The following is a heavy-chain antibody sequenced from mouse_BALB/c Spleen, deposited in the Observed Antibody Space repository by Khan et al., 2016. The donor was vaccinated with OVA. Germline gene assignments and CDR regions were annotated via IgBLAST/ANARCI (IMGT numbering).Heavy chain of an antibody. CDR1: GYSFTGYF. Sequence: EVQLQESGPELVKPGASVKISCKASGYSFTGYFMNWVMQSHGKSLEWIGRINPHIGETFYNPKFKGKATLTVDESSSTVHMELRSLASEDSAVYYCSRIYGSDFDYSGQGTTLTVSS. CDR2: INPHIGET. CDR3: SRIYGSDFDY. V-gene: IGHV1-20*02. D-gene: IGHD1-1*01. J-gene: IGHJ2*01.